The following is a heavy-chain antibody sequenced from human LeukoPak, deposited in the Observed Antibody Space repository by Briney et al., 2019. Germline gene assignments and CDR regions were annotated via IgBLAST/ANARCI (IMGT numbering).Heavy chain of an antibody. D-gene: IGHD2-2*01. CDR1: GGSISSSSYY. J-gene: IGHJ3*02. CDR2: ICYSGST. Sequence: PSETLSLTCTVSGGSISSSSYYWGWIRQPPGKGLEWIGSICYSGSTYYNPSLKSRVTISVDTSKNQFSLKLSSVTAADTAVYYCARQDCSSTSCSDAFDIWGQGTMVTVSS. CDR3: ARQDCSSTSCSDAFDI. V-gene: IGHV4-39*01.